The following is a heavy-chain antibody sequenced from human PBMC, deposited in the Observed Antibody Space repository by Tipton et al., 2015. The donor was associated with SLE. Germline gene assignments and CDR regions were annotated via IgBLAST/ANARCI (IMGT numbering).Heavy chain of an antibody. D-gene: IGHD6-6*01. CDR2: ISYDGSNK. CDR1: GFTFSSYA. CDR3: ARSLIQWQLVQGY. J-gene: IGHJ4*02. V-gene: IGHV3-30-3*01. Sequence: RSLRLSCAASGFTFSSYAMHWVRQAPGKGLEWVAVISYDGSNKYYADSVKGRFTISRDNSKNTLYLQMNSLRAEDTAVYYCARSLIQWQLVQGYWGQGTLVTVSS.